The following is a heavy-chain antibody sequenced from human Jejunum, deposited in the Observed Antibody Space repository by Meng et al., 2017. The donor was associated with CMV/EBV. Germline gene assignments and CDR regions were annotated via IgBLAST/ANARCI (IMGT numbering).Heavy chain of an antibody. V-gene: IGHV3-21*01. CDR3: ARVGKAGGIDY. CDR1: GFAFSSYY. D-gene: IGHD3-16*01. Sequence: EVQLVESGGGLVEPGGSLRVSCVAAGFAFSSYYMNWVRQAAGRGLEWVSSISSSSAYIYYADSLKDRFTVSRDNAKNSLYLQMNSLRGEDTAVYYCARVGKAGGIDYWGQGTLVTVSS. CDR2: ISSSSAYI. J-gene: IGHJ4*02.